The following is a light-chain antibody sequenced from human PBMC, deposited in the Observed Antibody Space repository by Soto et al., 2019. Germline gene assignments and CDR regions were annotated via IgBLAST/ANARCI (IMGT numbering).Light chain of an antibody. CDR1: QSVSSY. CDR3: QHRSNCIT. CDR2: DAS. V-gene: IGKV3-11*01. J-gene: IGKJ5*01. Sequence: DIVLTQSPATLSLSPGERATLSCRARQSVSSYLAWYQQKPGQAPRLLIYDASNRATGIPARFSGSGSGTVFTLTISILEPEDFAVYYCQHRSNCITFGQGTRLEIK.